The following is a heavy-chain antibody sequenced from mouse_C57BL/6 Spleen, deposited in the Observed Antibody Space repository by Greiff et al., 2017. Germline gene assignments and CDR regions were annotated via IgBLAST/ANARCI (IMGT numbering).Heavy chain of an antibody. CDR2: ISDGGSYT. CDR3: ARDQTTVVFDY. Sequence: DVMLVESGGGLVKPGGSLKLSCAASGFTFSSYAMSWVRQTPEKRLEWVATISDGGSYTYYPDNVKGRFTISRDNAKNNLYLQMSHLKSEDTAMYYCARDQTTVVFDYWGQGTTLTVSS. D-gene: IGHD1-1*01. CDR1: GFTFSSYA. J-gene: IGHJ2*01. V-gene: IGHV5-4*01.